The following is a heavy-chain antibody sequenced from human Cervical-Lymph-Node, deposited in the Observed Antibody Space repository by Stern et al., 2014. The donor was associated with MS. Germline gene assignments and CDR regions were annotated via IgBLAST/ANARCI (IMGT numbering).Heavy chain of an antibody. CDR1: GHIFTSHA. CDR2: INPANGDT. CDR3: GRGQQSFDP. V-gene: IGHV1-3*01. J-gene: IGHJ5*02. D-gene: IGHD6-13*01. Sequence: QVKLVESVAGVKKPGAAVKVSCKASGHIFTSHAIHWVRQATGQRLEWMGRINPANGDTYYSEKFQGRVNFTRETSANTAYMELFSLTSEDTTVYYCGRGQQSFDPWGQGTLVTVSA.